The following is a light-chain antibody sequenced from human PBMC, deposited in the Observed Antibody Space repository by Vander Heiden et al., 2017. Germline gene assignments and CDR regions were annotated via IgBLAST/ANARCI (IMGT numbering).Light chain of an antibody. CDR3: SSYTSSSTLCV. CDR2: EVS. J-gene: IGLJ1*01. CDR1: SSDVGGYNY. Sequence: QSALTPPASVSGSPGQSITISCTGTSSDVGGYNYVSWYQQHPGKAPKLMIYEVSNRPSGVSNRFSGSKSGNTASLTISGLQAEDEADYYCSSYTSSSTLCVFGTGTKVTVL. V-gene: IGLV2-14*01.